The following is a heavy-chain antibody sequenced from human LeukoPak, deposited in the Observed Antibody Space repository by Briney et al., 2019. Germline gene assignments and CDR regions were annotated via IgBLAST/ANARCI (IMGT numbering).Heavy chain of an antibody. CDR3: ARDRYYYDSSGLKKYYFDY. Sequence: GASVKVSCKASGYTFTGYYMHWVRQAPGQGLEWMGRINPNSGGINYAQKFQGRVTMTRDTSISTAYMELSRLRSDDTAVYYCARDRYYYDSSGLKKYYFDYWGQGTLVTVSS. CDR1: GYTFTGYY. J-gene: IGHJ4*02. V-gene: IGHV1-2*06. D-gene: IGHD3-22*01. CDR2: INPNSGGI.